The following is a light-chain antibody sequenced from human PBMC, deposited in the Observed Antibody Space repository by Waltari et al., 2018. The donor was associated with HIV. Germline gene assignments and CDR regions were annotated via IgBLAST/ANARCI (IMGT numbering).Light chain of an antibody. V-gene: IGKV1-5*03. CDR3: QQYDTYPLT. CDR2: KAS. J-gene: IGKJ4*01. Sequence: DIQMTQSPSTLSASVGDRVTITCRASQSISSWLAWFQQKPGKAPKLLSYKASSLESGVPSRFSGSGSGTEFTLTISNLQPDDFASYCCQQYDTYPLTFGGGTQVEIK. CDR1: QSISSW.